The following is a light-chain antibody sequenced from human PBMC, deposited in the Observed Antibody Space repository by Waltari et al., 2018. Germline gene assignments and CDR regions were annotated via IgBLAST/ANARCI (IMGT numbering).Light chain of an antibody. CDR3: QSYDIDDHWV. V-gene: IGLV6-57*03. Sequence: NFMLTQPHSVSESPGKTVTISCTRSSGPIASNYVQWYQQRPGSAPPTVIYEDNQRPSGVPARFSGSIDSYSNSASLTISGLQTGDEADYYCQSYDIDDHWVFGGGTKLTVL. J-gene: IGLJ3*02. CDR2: EDN. CDR1: SGPIASNY.